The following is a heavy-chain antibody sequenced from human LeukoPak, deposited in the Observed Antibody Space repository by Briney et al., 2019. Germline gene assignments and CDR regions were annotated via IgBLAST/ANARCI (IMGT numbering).Heavy chain of an antibody. CDR1: GFTFSSYA. J-gene: IGHJ4*02. CDR2: ISSSSSYI. V-gene: IGHV3-21*01. D-gene: IGHD6-19*01. Sequence: GGSLRLSCAASGFTFSSYAMSWVRQAPGKGLEWVSSISSSSSYIYYADSVKGRFTISRDNAKNSLYLQMNSLRAEDTAVYYCARSDEQWLVEPFFDYWGQGTLVTVSS. CDR3: ARSDEQWLVEPFFDY.